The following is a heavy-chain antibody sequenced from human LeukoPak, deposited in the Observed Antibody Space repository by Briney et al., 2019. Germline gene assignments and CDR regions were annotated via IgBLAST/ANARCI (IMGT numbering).Heavy chain of an antibody. CDR2: IFYSGST. CDR3: ARGQPEYDFWSGHNWFDP. V-gene: IGHV4-39*07. D-gene: IGHD3-3*01. Sequence: SETLSLTCTVSGVSISSSNSYWGWVRQPPGKALEWIGNIFYSGSTYYSPSLKSRVTISVDTSKNQFSLKLSSVTAADTAVYYCARGQPEYDFWSGHNWFDPWGQGTLVTVSS. J-gene: IGHJ5*02. CDR1: GVSISSSNSY.